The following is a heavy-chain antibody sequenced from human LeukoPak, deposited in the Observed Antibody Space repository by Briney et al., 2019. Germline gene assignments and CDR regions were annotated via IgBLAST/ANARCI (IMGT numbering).Heavy chain of an antibody. CDR3: AARGMNWFDP. Sequence: SETLSLTCIVSGDSIRSISYYWSWIRQPPGKGLEWIGEINHSGSTNYNPSLKSRVTISVDTSKNQFSLKLSSVTAADTAVYYCAARGMNWFDPWGQGTLVTVSS. J-gene: IGHJ5*02. CDR2: INHSGST. V-gene: IGHV4-39*07. CDR1: GDSIRSISYY.